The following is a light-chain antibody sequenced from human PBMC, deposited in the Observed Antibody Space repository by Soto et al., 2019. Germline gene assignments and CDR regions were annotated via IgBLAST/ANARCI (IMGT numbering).Light chain of an antibody. CDR2: GAS. CDR1: QSVSSN. J-gene: IGKJ4*01. Sequence: EIVMTQSAATLSVFPGERATLSCRASQSVSSNLAWYQQKPGQAPRLLIYGASTRATGIPARFSGSGSGTEFTLTISSLQSEDFAVYYCQQYNNWPPTFGGGTKVEIK. CDR3: QQYNNWPPT. V-gene: IGKV3-15*01.